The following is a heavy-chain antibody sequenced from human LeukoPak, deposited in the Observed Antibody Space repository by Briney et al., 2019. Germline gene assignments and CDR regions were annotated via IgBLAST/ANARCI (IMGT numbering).Heavy chain of an antibody. CDR2: IYYSGST. J-gene: IGHJ4*02. D-gene: IGHD5-18*01. CDR3: ARDRRGYSYGYDY. CDR1: GGSISSYY. Sequence: PSETLSLTCTVSGGSISSYYWSWIRQPPGKGLEWIGYIYYSGSTNYNPSLKSRVTISVDTSKNQFSLKLSSVTAADTAVYYCARDRRGYSYGYDYWGQGTQVTVSS. V-gene: IGHV4-59*01.